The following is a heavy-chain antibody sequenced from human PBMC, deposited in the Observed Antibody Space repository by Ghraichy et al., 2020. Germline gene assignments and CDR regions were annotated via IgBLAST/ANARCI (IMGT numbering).Heavy chain of an antibody. J-gene: IGHJ4*02. CDR1: SGSISSSGYY. CDR2: IEYSGNT. Sequence: SQTLSLTCSVSSGSISSSGYYWGWIRQPPGEGLEWIGSIEYSGNTYYNPSLKSRVTISVDTSKNQFSLKLSSVTAADTAVYYCARYIRMGDYHFDYWGQGTLVTVSS. CDR3: ARYIRMGDYHFDY. D-gene: IGHD3-16*01. V-gene: IGHV4-39*01.